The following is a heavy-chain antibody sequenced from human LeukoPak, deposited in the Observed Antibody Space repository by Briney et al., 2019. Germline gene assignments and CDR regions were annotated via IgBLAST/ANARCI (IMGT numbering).Heavy chain of an antibody. D-gene: IGHD3-3*01. CDR2: ISSRGSTI. CDR3: ARDEYYDFWSGPTDYYYYYYMDV. V-gene: IGHV3-11*01. J-gene: IGHJ6*03. Sequence: PGGSLRLSCAASGFTFSDYYMSWIRQAPGKGLEWVSYISSRGSTIYYADSVKGRFTISRDNAKNSLYLQMNSLRAEDTAVYYCARDEYYDFWSGPTDYYYYYYMDVWGKGTTVTVSS. CDR1: GFTFSDYY.